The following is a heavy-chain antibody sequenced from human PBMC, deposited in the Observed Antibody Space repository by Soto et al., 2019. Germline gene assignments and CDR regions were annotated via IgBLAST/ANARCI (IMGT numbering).Heavy chain of an antibody. CDR3: ARDGGWLRLCNWFDP. CDR1: GFTFSTYG. J-gene: IGHJ5*02. V-gene: IGHV3-33*01. CDR2: IWYDGSSK. D-gene: IGHD5-12*01. Sequence: QVPLVESGGGVVQPGRSLRLSCAASGFTFSTYGMHWVRQAPGKGLEWVAVIWYDGSSKYYADSVKGRFTISRDNSKNTLYLQMNSLGVEDTAVYYCARDGGWLRLCNWFDPWGQGTLVTVSS.